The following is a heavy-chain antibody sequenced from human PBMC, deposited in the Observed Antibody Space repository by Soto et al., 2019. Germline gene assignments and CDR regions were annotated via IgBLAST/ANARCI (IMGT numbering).Heavy chain of an antibody. J-gene: IGHJ6*02. D-gene: IGHD6-13*01. CDR3: ARGASSSWYGYYYYYGMDV. CDR1: GGSISSGGYY. CDR2: IYYSGST. Sequence: SETLSLTCTVSGGSISSGGYYWSWIRQHPGKGLEWIGYIYYSGSTYYNPSPKSRVTISVDTSKNQFSLKLSSVTAADTAVYYCARGASSSWYGYYYYYGMDVWGQGTTVTVSS. V-gene: IGHV4-31*03.